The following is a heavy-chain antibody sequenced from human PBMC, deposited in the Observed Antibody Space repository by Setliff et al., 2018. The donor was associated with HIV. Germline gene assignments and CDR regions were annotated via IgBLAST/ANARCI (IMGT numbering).Heavy chain of an antibody. V-gene: IGHV4-31*03. CDR3: ATSPAGEILGSRPFYFDY. Sequence: SETLSLTCTVSGDSINSSNYYWSWIRQHPGKGLEWIGYIYYSGSTYYSPSLKSRVTISEDTSKNQFSLKMRPVTAADTAVYYCATSPAGEILGSRPFYFDYWGQGTLVTVSS. CDR1: GDSINSSNYY. D-gene: IGHD3-10*01. J-gene: IGHJ4*02. CDR2: IYYSGST.